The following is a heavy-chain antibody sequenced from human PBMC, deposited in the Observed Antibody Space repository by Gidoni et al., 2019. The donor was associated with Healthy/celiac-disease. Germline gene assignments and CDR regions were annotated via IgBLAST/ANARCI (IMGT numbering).Heavy chain of an antibody. CDR1: GYTLTELS. J-gene: IGHJ4*02. CDR3: ATGVAGQTDFDY. V-gene: IGHV1-24*01. Sequence: QVQLVQSGAEVKKPGASVNVSRKVSGYTLTELSMPWVRQAPGKGLEWMGGFDPEDGETIYAQKFQGRVTMTEDTSTDTAYMELSSLRSEDTAVYYCATGVAGQTDFDYWGQGTLVTVSS. D-gene: IGHD6-19*01. CDR2: FDPEDGET.